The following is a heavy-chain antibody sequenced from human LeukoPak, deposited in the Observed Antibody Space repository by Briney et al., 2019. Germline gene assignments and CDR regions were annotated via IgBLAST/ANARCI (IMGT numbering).Heavy chain of an antibody. J-gene: IGHJ6*02. D-gene: IGHD5-12*01. Sequence: GASVKVSCKASGYTFTSYYMHWVRQAPGQGLEWMGIINPSGGSTSYAQKFQGRVTMTRDTSTSTVYMELSSLRSEDTAVYYCARANGGYDPPIYYYYYGMDVWGQGTTVTVSS. CDR2: INPSGGST. CDR3: ARANGGYDPPIYYYYYGMDV. V-gene: IGHV1-46*01. CDR1: GYTFTSYY.